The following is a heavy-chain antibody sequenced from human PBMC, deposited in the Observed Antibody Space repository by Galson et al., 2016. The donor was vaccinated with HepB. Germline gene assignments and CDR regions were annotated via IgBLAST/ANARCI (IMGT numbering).Heavy chain of an antibody. J-gene: IGHJ4*02. CDR3: ARAPYSSGHFFPFEY. CDR1: GFSVSNNY. CDR2: IYSGDNT. V-gene: IGHV3-53*01. Sequence: SLRLSCAASGFSVSNNYMTWVRQAPGKGLEWVSVIYSGDNTFYADSVKGRFTISRDNSKNTVFLQMNSLRMDDTGVYYCARAPYSSGHFFPFEYWGQGTLVTVSS. D-gene: IGHD6-19*01.